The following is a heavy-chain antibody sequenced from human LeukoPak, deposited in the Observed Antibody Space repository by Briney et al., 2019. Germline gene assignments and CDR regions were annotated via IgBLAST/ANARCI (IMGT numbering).Heavy chain of an antibody. Sequence: ASVKVTCKASGYTFTSYYTHWVRQAPGQGLEWMGIIKPSGGSTLYAQKFQGRVTVTSDMSTSTVYVELSSLRSEDTAVYYCAREVPENFNFDYWGQGTLVTVSS. V-gene: IGHV1-46*01. CDR2: IKPSGGST. J-gene: IGHJ4*02. D-gene: IGHD2/OR15-2a*01. CDR1: GYTFTSYY. CDR3: AREVPENFNFDY.